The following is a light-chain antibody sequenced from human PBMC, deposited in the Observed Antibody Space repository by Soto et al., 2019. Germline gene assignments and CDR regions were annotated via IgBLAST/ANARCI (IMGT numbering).Light chain of an antibody. CDR1: HNDIGTYDY. V-gene: IGLV2-14*03. CDR2: GVT. CDR3: SSFTSNRIYV. Sequence: QSVLTQPTSVSGSPGQSITISCTGTHNDIGTYDYVSWYQQHPSRAPRLLIHGVTTRPSGISGRFSASKSGLTASLTISGLQPEDEADYYCSSFTSNRIYVFGPGTKLTVL. J-gene: IGLJ1*01.